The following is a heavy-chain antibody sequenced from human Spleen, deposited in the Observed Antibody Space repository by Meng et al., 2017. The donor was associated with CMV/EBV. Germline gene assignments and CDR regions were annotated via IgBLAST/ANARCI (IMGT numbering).Heavy chain of an antibody. CDR2: ISSSGTVI. CDR1: GFTFSSYE. V-gene: IGHV3-48*03. D-gene: IGHD6-13*01. Sequence: GESLKISCAASGFTFSSYEMNWVRQAPGKGLEWVSYISSSGTVIYYTASVKGRFTISRDNAKNSLYLQMNSLRVEDTAVYFCARDIGGYEQQLLLQDYYGMDVWGQGTTVTVS. J-gene: IGHJ6*02. CDR3: ARDIGGYEQQLLLQDYYGMDV.